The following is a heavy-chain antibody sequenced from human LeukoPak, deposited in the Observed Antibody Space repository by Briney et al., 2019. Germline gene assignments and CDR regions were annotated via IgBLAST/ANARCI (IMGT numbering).Heavy chain of an antibody. CDR3: ARARNFWSGYEYYYMDV. J-gene: IGHJ6*03. D-gene: IGHD3-3*01. CDR1: GYTFSSYG. V-gene: IGHV1-18*01. CDR2: ISAYNGNT. Sequence: ASVKVSCKASGYTFSSYGISWVRQAPGQGLEWMGWISAYNGNTNYAQQLQGRVTMTTDTSTSTAYMELRSLRSDDTAVYYCARARNFWSGYEYYYMDVWGKGTTVTVSS.